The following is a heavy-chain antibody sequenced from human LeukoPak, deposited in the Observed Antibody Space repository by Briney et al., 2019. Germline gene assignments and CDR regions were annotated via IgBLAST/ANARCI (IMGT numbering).Heavy chain of an antibody. Sequence: PGGSLRLSCAASGFTFSSYAMSWVRQAPGKGLEWVSAISGSGGSTYYADSVKGRFTISRDNSKNTLYLQMNSLRAEDTAVYYCAKERVLRFLEWLSGPGGNPEGFDYWGQGTLVTVSS. CDR2: ISGSGGST. CDR3: AKERVLRFLEWLSGPGGNPEGFDY. V-gene: IGHV3-23*01. D-gene: IGHD3-3*01. J-gene: IGHJ4*02. CDR1: GFTFSSYA.